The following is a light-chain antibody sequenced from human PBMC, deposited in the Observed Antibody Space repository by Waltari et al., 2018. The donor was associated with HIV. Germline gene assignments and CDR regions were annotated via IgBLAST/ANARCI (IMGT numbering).Light chain of an antibody. CDR1: QNVSSN. Sequence: EIVMTQSLDTLSVSPGERATLSCRASQNVSSNLAWYQQKPGQAPKLLIYGSSTRATGIPARFSGSGSGTEFTLTISSLQSEDFAVYYCQQYNKWPETFGQGTRVEIK. J-gene: IGKJ1*01. V-gene: IGKV3-15*01. CDR3: QQYNKWPET. CDR2: GSS.